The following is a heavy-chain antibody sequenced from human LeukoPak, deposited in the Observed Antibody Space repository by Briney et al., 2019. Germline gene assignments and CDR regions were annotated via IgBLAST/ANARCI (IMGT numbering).Heavy chain of an antibody. D-gene: IGHD5-12*01. Sequence: SETLSLTCTVSGGSISSSSYYWGWIRQPPGKGLEWIGSIYYSGSTYYNPSLKSRVTISVDTSKNQFSLKLSSVTAADTAVYYCARHSGYGYRFDPWGQGTLVTVSS. J-gene: IGHJ5*02. CDR1: GGSISSSSYY. CDR2: IYYSGST. V-gene: IGHV4-39*01. CDR3: ARHSGYGYRFDP.